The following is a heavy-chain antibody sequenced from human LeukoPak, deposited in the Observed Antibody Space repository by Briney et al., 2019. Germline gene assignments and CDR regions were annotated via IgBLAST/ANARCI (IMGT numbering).Heavy chain of an antibody. D-gene: IGHD3-10*01. J-gene: IGHJ4*02. CDR2: IYYSGST. CDR1: GGSISSGGYY. CDR3: ARYGSGTYPRFDY. V-gene: IGHV4-31*03. Sequence: SQTLSLTCTVSGGSISSGGYYWSWIRQHPGKGLEWIGYIYYSGSTYYNPSLKSRVTISVDTSKNQFSLNLSSVTAADTAVYYCARYGSGTYPRFDYWGQGTLVTVSS.